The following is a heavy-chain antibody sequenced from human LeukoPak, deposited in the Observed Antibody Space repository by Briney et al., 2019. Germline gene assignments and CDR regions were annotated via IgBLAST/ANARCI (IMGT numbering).Heavy chain of an antibody. CDR2: ISSSSSTI. CDR1: GVTFSSYG. CDR3: AIPRGYWTGIDL. J-gene: IGHJ5*02. D-gene: IGHD3-22*01. Sequence: GGSLRLSCTASGVTFSSYGMNWVRQAPGKGLEWVSHISSSSSTISYGDSAKGRFTISRDNGQNSVYLQMNSLRTEDAAVYFCAIPRGYWTGIDLWGQGTLVTVSS. V-gene: IGHV3-48*01.